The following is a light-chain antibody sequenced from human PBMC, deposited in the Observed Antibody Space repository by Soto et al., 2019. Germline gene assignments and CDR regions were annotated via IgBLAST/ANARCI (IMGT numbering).Light chain of an antibody. V-gene: IGKV3-15*01. CDR1: QSVSSN. CDR3: QQYNNWPPLYT. J-gene: IGKJ2*01. CDR2: GAS. Sequence: EIVMTQSPATLSVSPGERATLSCRASQSVSSNLAWYQQKPGQAPRLLIYGASTRATGIPARFSDSGSGTEFTLTISSLQSEDFAVYSCQQYNNWPPLYTFGQGTKLEIK.